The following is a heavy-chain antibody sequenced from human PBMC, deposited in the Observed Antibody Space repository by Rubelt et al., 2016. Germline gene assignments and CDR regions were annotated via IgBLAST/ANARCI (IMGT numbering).Heavy chain of an antibody. CDR2: ISAYNGNT. CDR3: ARNGDYPLGY. Sequence: ISAYNGNTNYAQKLQGRVTMTTDTSTSAAYMELRSLRSDDTAVYYCARNGDYPLGYWGQGTLVTVSS. J-gene: IGHJ4*02. D-gene: IGHD4-17*01. V-gene: IGHV1-18*01.